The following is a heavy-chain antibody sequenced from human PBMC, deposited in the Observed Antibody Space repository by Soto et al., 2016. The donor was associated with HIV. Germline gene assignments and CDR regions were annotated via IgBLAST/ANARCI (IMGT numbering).Heavy chain of an antibody. J-gene: IGHJ3*02. D-gene: IGHD3-22*01. Sequence: QVQLVQSGAEVKKPGASVKVSCKASGYTFTGYYMHWVRQAPGQGLEWMGWINPNTGGTNYAQKFQGRITMTRDTSISTVYMELSRLRSDDTAVYYCARYYDSSGYYLDGFDIWGQGTNGHRLF. CDR1: GYTFTGYY. V-gene: IGHV1-2*02. CDR3: ARYYDSSGYYLDGFDI. CDR2: INPNTGGT.